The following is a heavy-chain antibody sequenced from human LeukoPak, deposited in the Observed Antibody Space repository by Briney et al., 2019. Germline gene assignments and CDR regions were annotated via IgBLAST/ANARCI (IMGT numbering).Heavy chain of an antibody. CDR1: GFTFSSYG. V-gene: IGHV3-30*03. CDR3: ASYDIWAGYHFPFDY. J-gene: IGHJ4*02. CDR2: ISFDGSNK. Sequence: GGSLRLSCAASGFTFSSYGMHWVRQAPGKGLEWVAVISFDGSNKYYGDAVKGRFTISRDNSKNTLYLQMHSLRAEGTALYYCASYDIWAGYHFPFDYWGQGTLVTVSS. D-gene: IGHD3-9*01.